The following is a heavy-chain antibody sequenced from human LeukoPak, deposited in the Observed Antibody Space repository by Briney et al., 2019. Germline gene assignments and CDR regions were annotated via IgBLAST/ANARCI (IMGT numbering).Heavy chain of an antibody. CDR2: IYPSGST. CDR1: GGSISSGSHY. V-gene: IGHV4-61*09. CDR3: ARDPLYQLGIRVDAFDI. Sequence: PSETLSLTCTVSGGSISSGSHYWSWIRQPAGKGLDWVGHIYPSGSTNYNPFLKSRVTISVDRSKNQFSLKLSSVTAADTAVYYCARDPLYQLGIRVDAFDIWGQGTMVTVSS. D-gene: IGHD7-27*01. J-gene: IGHJ3*02.